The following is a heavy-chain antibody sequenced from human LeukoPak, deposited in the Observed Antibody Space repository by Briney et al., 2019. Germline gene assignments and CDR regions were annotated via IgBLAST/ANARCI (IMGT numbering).Heavy chain of an antibody. Sequence: GGSLRLSCATSGFTFSGSAIHWVRQASGKGLEWVGHIRSKANSYATTDAASVKGRFTISRDDTKNTAYLQMNSLKTEDTAVYYCTRPSYDSSVSGVVYWGQGTLVTVSP. CDR2: IRSKANSYAT. V-gene: IGHV3-73*01. CDR3: TRPSYDSSVSGVVY. J-gene: IGHJ4*02. CDR1: GFTFSGSA. D-gene: IGHD3-22*01.